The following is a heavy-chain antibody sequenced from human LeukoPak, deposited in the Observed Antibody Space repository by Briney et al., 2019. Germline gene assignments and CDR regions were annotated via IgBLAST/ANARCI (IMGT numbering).Heavy chain of an antibody. D-gene: IGHD3-10*01. CDR1: GFTFSSYA. J-gene: IGHJ4*02. V-gene: IGHV3-30*04. CDR2: ISYDGSNK. Sequence: GGSLRLSCAASGFTFSSYAMHWVRQAPGKGLEWVAVISYDGSNKYYADSVKGRFTISRDNSKNTLYLQMNSLRAEDTAVYYCAGAMVLEEDYWGQGTLVTVSS. CDR3: AGAMVLEEDY.